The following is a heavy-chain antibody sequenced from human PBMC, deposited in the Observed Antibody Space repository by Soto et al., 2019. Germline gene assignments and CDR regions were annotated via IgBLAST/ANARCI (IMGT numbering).Heavy chain of an antibody. Sequence: EGSLRLSCAASGFTFSSYSMNWVRQAPGKGLEWVSSISSSSSYIYYADSVKGRFTISRDNAKNSLYLQMNSLRAEDTAVYYCARPGGSTSWDDAFDIWGQGTMVTVSS. CDR2: ISSSSSYI. CDR3: ARPGGSTSWDDAFDI. CDR1: GFTFSSYS. V-gene: IGHV3-21*01. D-gene: IGHD2-2*01. J-gene: IGHJ3*02.